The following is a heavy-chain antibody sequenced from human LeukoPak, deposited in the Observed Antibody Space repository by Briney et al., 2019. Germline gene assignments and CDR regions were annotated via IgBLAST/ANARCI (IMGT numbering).Heavy chain of an antibody. V-gene: IGHV4-59*08. Sequence: PSETLSLTCTVSGGSISSYYWSWIRQPPGKGLEWIGYIYYSGSTNYNPSLKSRVTISVDTSKNQFSLKLSSVTAADTAVYYCARHDTTVVNRYFDYWGQGTLVTVSS. CDR3: ARHDTTVVNRYFDY. CDR2: IYYSGST. D-gene: IGHD4-23*01. J-gene: IGHJ4*02. CDR1: GGSISSYY.